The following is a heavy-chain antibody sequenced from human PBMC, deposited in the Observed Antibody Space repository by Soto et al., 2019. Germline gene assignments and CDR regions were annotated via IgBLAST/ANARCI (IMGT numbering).Heavy chain of an antibody. V-gene: IGHV3-23*01. CDR3: AKPQAGFGYYDYYYGMDV. CDR2: ISGSGGST. CDR1: GFTFSSYA. D-gene: IGHD3-10*01. Sequence: GGSLRLSCAASGFTFSSYAMSWVRQAPGKGLEWVPAISGSGGSTYYADSVKGRFTISRDNSKNTLYLQMNSLRAEDTAVYYCAKPQAGFGYYDYYYGMDVWGQGTTVTVSS. J-gene: IGHJ6*02.